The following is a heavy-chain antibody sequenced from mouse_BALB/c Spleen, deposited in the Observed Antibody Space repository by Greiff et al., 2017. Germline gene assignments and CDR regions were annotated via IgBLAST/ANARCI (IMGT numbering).Heavy chain of an antibody. V-gene: IGHV1S81*02. CDR2: INPSNGGT. D-gene: IGHD2-3*01. Sequence: QVQLQQSGAELVKPGASVKLSCKASGYTFTSYYMYWVKQRPGQGLEWIGEINPSNGGTNFNEKFKSKATLTVDKSSSTAYMQLSSLTSEDSAVYYCTRWLLYAMDYWGQGTSVTVSS. CDR3: TRWLLYAMDY. CDR1: GYTFTSYY. J-gene: IGHJ4*01.